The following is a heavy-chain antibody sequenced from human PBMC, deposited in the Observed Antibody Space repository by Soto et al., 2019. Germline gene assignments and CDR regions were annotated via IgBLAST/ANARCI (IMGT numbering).Heavy chain of an antibody. J-gene: IGHJ4*02. Sequence: EVQLLESGGGLVQPGGSLRLSCAASGFTFSGYAMSWVRQAPGKGLEWVSAITGSGGNTYYADSVKGRFTISRDNSKNTLYLQMNSLRAEDTAVYYCARDYVRFDYWGQGTLVTVSS. V-gene: IGHV3-23*01. CDR3: ARDYVRFDY. CDR1: GFTFSGYA. D-gene: IGHD3-10*02. CDR2: ITGSGGNT.